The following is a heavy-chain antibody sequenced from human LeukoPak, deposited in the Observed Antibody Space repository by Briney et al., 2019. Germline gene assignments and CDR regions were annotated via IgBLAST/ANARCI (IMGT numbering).Heavy chain of an antibody. CDR3: AKVSQLWSLYYYMDV. V-gene: IGHV3-30*04. CDR1: GFTFSSYA. D-gene: IGHD5-18*01. CDR2: ISYDGSNK. J-gene: IGHJ6*03. Sequence: GGSLRLSCAASGFTFSSYAMHWVRQAPGKGLEWVAVISYDGSNKYYADSVKGRFTISRDNSKNTLYLQMNSLRAEDTAVYYCAKVSQLWSLYYYMDVWGKGTTVTVSS.